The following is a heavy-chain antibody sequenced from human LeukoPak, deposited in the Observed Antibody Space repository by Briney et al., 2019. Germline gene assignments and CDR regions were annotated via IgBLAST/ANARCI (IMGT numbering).Heavy chain of an antibody. CDR2: ISYDGSNK. J-gene: IGHJ4*02. D-gene: IGHD2-21*02. CDR1: GFTFSSYA. Sequence: PGGSLRLSCAASGFTFSSYAMHWVRQAPGKGLEWVAVISYDGSNKYYADSVKGRFTISRDNSKNTLYLQMNSLRAADTAVYYCAKDLSGGDCPDYWGQGTLVTVSS. V-gene: IGHV3-30*04. CDR3: AKDLSGGDCPDY.